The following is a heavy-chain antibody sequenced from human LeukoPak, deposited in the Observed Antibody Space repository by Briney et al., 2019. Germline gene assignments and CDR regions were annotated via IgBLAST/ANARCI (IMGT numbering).Heavy chain of an antibody. CDR1: GGSISTTDFD. V-gene: IGHV4-39*01. CDR3: ARFKGRTGFDY. CDR2: ISSSGKS. Sequence: SETLSLTCAVSGGSISTTDFDWAWIRQPPGQGLEWIATISSSGKSYYNPYLMSRVTISVDTSKNQFSLDVTSVTAADTGLFYCARFKGRTGFDYWGRGILVIVS. D-gene: IGHD1-14*01. J-gene: IGHJ4*02.